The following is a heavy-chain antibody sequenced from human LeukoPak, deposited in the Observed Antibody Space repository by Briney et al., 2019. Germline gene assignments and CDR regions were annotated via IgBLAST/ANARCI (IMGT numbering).Heavy chain of an antibody. Sequence: SETLSLTCTVSGGSISSYYWSWIRQPAGKGLEWIGRIYTSGSTNYNPSLKSRVTISVDRSKNQFSLKLSSVTAADTAVYYCARDRPDDFWSDYYYYYYMDVWGKGTTVTVSS. V-gene: IGHV4-4*07. CDR3: ARDRPDDFWSDYYYYYYMDV. CDR1: GGSISSYY. J-gene: IGHJ6*03. CDR2: IYTSGST. D-gene: IGHD3-3*01.